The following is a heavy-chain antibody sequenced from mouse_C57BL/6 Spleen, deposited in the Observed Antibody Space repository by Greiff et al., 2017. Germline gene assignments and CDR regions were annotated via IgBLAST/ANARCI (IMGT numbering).Heavy chain of an antibody. CDR1: GFTFSNYW. CDR3: SADYHLAD. Sequence: EVQRVESGGGLVPPGGSMKLSCVASGFTFSNYWMNWVRQSPEKGLEWVAQIRLTSDNYATPYAVSVKGRFTISIEESKRSVYLQVNNLWAEDTGIYYCSADYHLADWGQGTMVTVSA. CDR2: IRLTSDNYAT. J-gene: IGHJ3*01. D-gene: IGHD2-4*01. V-gene: IGHV6-3*01.